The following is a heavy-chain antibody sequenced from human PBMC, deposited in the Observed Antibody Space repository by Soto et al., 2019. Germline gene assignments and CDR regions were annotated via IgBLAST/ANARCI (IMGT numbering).Heavy chain of an antibody. CDR3: ASSCIAVAGTLWSY. CDR1: GFTFSSYW. D-gene: IGHD6-19*01. Sequence: GSLRLSCAASGFTFSSYWMSWVRQAPGKGLEWVANIKQDGSEKYYVDSVKGRFTISRDNAKNSLYLQMNSLRAEDTAVYYCASSCIAVAGTLWSYWVQGTLFTLSS. J-gene: IGHJ4*02. CDR2: IKQDGSEK. V-gene: IGHV3-7*01.